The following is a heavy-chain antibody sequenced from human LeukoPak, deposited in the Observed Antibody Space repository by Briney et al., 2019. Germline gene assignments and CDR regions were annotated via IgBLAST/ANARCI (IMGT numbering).Heavy chain of an antibody. CDR3: ARETRWAFDY. J-gene: IGHJ4*02. CDR2: ISYGSGTI. V-gene: IGHV3-48*02. D-gene: IGHD1-26*01. CDR1: GFPFTTYS. Sequence: PGGSLRLSCAASGFPFTTYSMTWVRQAPGKGLEWVSYISYGSGTIYYADSVKGRFTISRDNAKNSLYLQMSSLRDEDTAVYYCARETRWAFDYWGQGTLVTVSS.